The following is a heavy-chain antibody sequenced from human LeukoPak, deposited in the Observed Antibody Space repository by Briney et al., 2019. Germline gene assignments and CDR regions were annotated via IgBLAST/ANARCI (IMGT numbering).Heavy chain of an antibody. CDR1: GFTVSSNY. J-gene: IGHJ6*02. D-gene: IGHD1-26*01. Sequence: GGSLRLSCAASGFTVSSNYMSWVRQAPGKGLEWVSVIYSGGSTYYADSVKGRFTISRDNSKNTLYLQMNSLRAEDTAVYYCARDVGAIDYYYYGMDVWGQGTTVTVSS. CDR2: IYSGGST. V-gene: IGHV3-66*01. CDR3: ARDVGAIDYYYYGMDV.